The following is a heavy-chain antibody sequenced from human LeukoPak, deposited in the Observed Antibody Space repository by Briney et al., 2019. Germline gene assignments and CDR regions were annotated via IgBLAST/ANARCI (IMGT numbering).Heavy chain of an antibody. J-gene: IGHJ4*02. Sequence: SETLSLTCTVSGGSLSSYYWSWIRQPPGKGLEWIGYIYYSGSTNYNPSLKSRVTISVDTSKNQFSLKLSSVTAADTAVYYCARQRRVGATMRYFDYWGQGTLVTVSS. V-gene: IGHV4-59*08. CDR3: ARQRRVGATMRYFDY. CDR1: GGSLSSYY. CDR2: IYYSGST. D-gene: IGHD1-26*01.